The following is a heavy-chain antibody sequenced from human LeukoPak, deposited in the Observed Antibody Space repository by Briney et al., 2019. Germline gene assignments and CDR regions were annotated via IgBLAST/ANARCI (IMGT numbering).Heavy chain of an antibody. J-gene: IGHJ6*02. Sequence: GGSLRLSCAASGLIFSSDGMHWVRQAPGKGLEWVAVIWYDGSNKYYADSVKGRFTISRDNSKNTLYLQMNSLRAEDTAVYYCARDLYYGGNSYYGMDVWGQGTTVTVSS. D-gene: IGHD4-23*01. CDR1: GLIFSSDG. V-gene: IGHV3-33*01. CDR2: IWYDGSNK. CDR3: ARDLYYGGNSYYGMDV.